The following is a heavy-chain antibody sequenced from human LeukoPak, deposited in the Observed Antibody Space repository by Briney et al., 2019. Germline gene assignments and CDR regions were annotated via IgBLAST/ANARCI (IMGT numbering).Heavy chain of an antibody. J-gene: IGHJ4*02. CDR3: TRDSTMVRGVHPPGVFDY. CDR1: GFTFSDYY. D-gene: IGHD3-10*01. Sequence: GGSLRLSCAASGFTFSDYYMSWIRQAPGKGLEWVSYISSSGSTIYYADSVKGRFTISRDNAKNSLYLQMNSLKTEDTAVYYYTRDSTMVRGVHPPGVFDYWGQGTLVTVSS. CDR2: ISSSGSTI. V-gene: IGHV3-11*01.